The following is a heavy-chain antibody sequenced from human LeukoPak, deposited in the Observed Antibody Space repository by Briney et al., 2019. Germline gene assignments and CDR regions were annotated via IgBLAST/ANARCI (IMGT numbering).Heavy chain of an antibody. CDR3: ARESSPSRVVPASDYGMDV. Sequence: ASVKVSCKASGYTFTSYGISWVRQAPGQGLEWMGWISAYNGNTNYAQKLQGRVTMTTDTSMSTAYMELRSLRSDDTAVYYCARESSPSRVVPASDYGMDVWGQGTTVTVSS. J-gene: IGHJ6*02. D-gene: IGHD2-2*01. CDR1: GYTFTSYG. CDR2: ISAYNGNT. V-gene: IGHV1-18*01.